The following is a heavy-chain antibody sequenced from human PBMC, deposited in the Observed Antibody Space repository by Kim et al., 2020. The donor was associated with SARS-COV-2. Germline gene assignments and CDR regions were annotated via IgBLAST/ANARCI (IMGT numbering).Heavy chain of an antibody. Sequence: GGSLRLSCAASGFTFSSYGMHWVRQAPGKGLEWVAVISYDGSNKYYADSVKGRFTISRDNSKNTLYLQMNSLRAEDTAVYYCAKDLGYSYGPSFDYWGQGTLVTVSS. D-gene: IGHD5-18*01. CDR1: GFTFSSYG. CDR3: AKDLGYSYGPSFDY. CDR2: ISYDGSNK. V-gene: IGHV3-30*18. J-gene: IGHJ4*02.